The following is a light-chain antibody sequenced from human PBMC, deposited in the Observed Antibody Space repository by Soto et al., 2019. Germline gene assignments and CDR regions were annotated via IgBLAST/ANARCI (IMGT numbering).Light chain of an antibody. CDR2: VAS. J-gene: IGKJ1*01. Sequence: DIQMTQSPSSLSPSVGDRVTITCRASQSIDTYLNWYQQKPGKAPKVLIYVASRLQTGVPSRFSGSGSGTDFSLTITSLQPEDFATYFCQQSYTIPWTFGQGTRVEVK. CDR3: QQSYTIPWT. V-gene: IGKV1-39*01. CDR1: QSIDTY.